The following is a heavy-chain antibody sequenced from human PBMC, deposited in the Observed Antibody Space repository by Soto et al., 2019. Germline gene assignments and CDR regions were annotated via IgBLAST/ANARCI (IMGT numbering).Heavy chain of an antibody. J-gene: IGHJ6*02. Sequence: QVQLVESGGGLVKPGGSLRLSCAASGFTFSDYYMSWIRQAPGKGLEWVSYLSSTSMFTDYPDSVKGRFTISRDNAKNSLYLEMNSLRAEDTAVYYCVRDRENYYGMDVWGQGTTVTVFS. CDR1: GFTFSDYY. CDR2: LSSTSMFT. CDR3: VRDRENYYGMDV. V-gene: IGHV3-11*05.